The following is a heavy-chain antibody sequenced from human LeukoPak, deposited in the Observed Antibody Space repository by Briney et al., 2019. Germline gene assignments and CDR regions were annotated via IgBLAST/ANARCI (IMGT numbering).Heavy chain of an antibody. CDR1: GYTFTSYG. V-gene: IGHV1-18*01. CDR3: AREGINYYDSSGYYSPTDAFDI. CDR2: ISAYNGNT. Sequence: ASVKVSCTASGYTFTSYGISWVRQAPGQGLEWMGWISAYNGNTNYAQKLQGRVTMTTDTSTSTAYMELRSLRSDDTAVYYCAREGINYYDSSGYYSPTDAFDIWGQGTMVTVSS. D-gene: IGHD3-22*01. J-gene: IGHJ3*02.